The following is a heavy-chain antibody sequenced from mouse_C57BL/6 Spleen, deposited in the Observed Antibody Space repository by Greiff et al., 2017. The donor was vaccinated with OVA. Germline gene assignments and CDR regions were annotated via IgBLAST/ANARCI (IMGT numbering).Heavy chain of an antibody. D-gene: IGHD2-5*01. CDR2: INPSNGGT. CDR1: GYTFTSYW. CDR3: AKSYSNYAMDD. J-gene: IGHJ4*01. V-gene: IGHV1-53*01. Sequence: QVQLQQPGTELVKPGASVKLSCKASGYTFTSYWMHWVKQRPGQGLEWIGNINPSNGGTNYNEKFKSKATLSVDKSSSTAYMQLSSLTSEDSAIHYCAKSYSNYAMDDWGQGTSGTVSS.